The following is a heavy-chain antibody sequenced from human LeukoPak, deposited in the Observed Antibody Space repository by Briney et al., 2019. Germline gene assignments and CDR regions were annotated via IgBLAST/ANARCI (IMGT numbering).Heavy chain of an antibody. J-gene: IGHJ4*02. D-gene: IGHD2/OR15-2a*01. CDR1: GFTFSSYS. V-gene: IGHV3-21*06. Sequence: PGGSLRLSCAASGFTFSSYSMNWVRQAPGKGLEWVSSISPSASSSWHTDSVKGRFTISRDNARNTLFLEMNTLRAEDTAVYYCARDFLGESGAAGYWGQGTLVTVSS. CDR2: ISPSASSS. CDR3: ARDFLGESGAAGY.